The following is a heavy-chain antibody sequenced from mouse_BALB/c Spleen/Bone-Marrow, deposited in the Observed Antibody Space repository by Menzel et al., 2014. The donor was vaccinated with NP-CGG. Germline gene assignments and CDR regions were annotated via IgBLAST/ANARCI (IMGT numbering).Heavy chain of an antibody. D-gene: IGHD4-1*01. CDR2: INPSTGYT. Sequence: QVQLQQSGAELAKPGASVKMSCKASGYTFTSYWMHWVKQRPGQGLEWIGHINPSTGYTEYNQKFKDKATLTADKSSSTAYMQLSSLTSEDSAVYYCARSRTGTYFDYWGQGTTLTVSS. CDR3: ARSRTGTYFDY. J-gene: IGHJ2*01. V-gene: IGHV1-7*01. CDR1: GYTFTSYW.